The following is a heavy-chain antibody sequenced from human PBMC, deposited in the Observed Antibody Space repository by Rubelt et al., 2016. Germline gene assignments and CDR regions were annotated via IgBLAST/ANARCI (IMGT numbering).Heavy chain of an antibody. CDR3: ARGGDWFDP. CDR2: FDTDVGAT. V-gene: IGHV1-24*01. D-gene: IGHD3-16*01. Sequence: APGKGLEWMGGFDTDVGATVYAPKFQGRVAMTEDTSSDTAYMELSNLRSDDTAVYYCARGGDWFDPWGQGALVTVSS. J-gene: IGHJ5*02.